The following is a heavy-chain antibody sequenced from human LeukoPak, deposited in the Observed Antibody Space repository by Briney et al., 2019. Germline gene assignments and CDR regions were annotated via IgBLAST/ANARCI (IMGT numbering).Heavy chain of an antibody. Sequence: PSETLSLTCTVSGGSISSSSYYWGWIRQPPGKGLEWIGSIYYSGSTYYNPSLKSRVTISVDTSKNQFSLKLSSVTAADTAVYYCARELLRRTPPDYWGQGTLVTVSS. CDR1: GGSISSSSYY. CDR3: ARELLRRTPPDY. D-gene: IGHD1-26*01. J-gene: IGHJ4*02. V-gene: IGHV4-39*01. CDR2: IYYSGST.